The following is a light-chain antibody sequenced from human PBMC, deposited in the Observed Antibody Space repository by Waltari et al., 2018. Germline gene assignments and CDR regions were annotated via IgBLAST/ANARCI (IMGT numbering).Light chain of an antibody. J-gene: IGLJ2*01. CDR2: EVR. Sequence: QSALTQPASVSGSPRQSINISCPGTSSDVGGYNYVYWYQQHPVKAPKVMIYEVRNRPSGVSNRFSGSKSGNTASLTISGLQAEDEADYYCSSYTSSSTVVFGGGTKLTVL. V-gene: IGLV2-14*01. CDR3: SSYTSSSTVV. CDR1: SSDVGGYNY.